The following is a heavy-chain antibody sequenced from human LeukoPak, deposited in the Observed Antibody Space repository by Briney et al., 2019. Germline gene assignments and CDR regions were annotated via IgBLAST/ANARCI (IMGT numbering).Heavy chain of an antibody. D-gene: IGHD1-26*01. CDR1: GGSFSEYY. CDR3: ARGRGQWELYLHS. Sequence: PSETLSLTCAVFGGSFSEYYWSWIRQSPGQGLEWIGEINHSGRTNYNPSLKSRVTLSVDASKNQFSLSLSSTTAADTAVYFCARGRGQWELYLHSWGRGTLVTVSS. CDR2: INHSGRT. J-gene: IGHJ4*02. V-gene: IGHV4-34*01.